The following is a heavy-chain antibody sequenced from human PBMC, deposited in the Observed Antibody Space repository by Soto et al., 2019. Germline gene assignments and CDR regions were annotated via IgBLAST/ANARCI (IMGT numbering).Heavy chain of an antibody. J-gene: IGHJ6*02. D-gene: IGHD2-15*01. CDR3: ARDWVYCSGGSCYSAYYGMDV. CDR2: INAGNGNT. V-gene: IGHV1-3*01. Sequence: ASVKVSCKASGYTFTSYAMHWVRQAPGQRLEWMGWINAGNGNTKYSQKFQGRVTITRDTSASTAYMELSSLRSEDTAVYYCARDWVYCSGGSCYSAYYGMDVWGQGTTVTVPS. CDR1: GYTFTSYA.